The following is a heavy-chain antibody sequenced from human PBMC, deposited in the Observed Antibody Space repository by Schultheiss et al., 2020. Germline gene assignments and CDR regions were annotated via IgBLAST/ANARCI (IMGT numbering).Heavy chain of an antibody. CDR2: IYPGDSDT. CDR3: ARRGEVAATGFDP. Sequence: GESLKISCKASGYNFTNYRIAWVRQMPGKGLEWMGIIYPGDSDTRYSPSFQGQVTISADKSISTAYLQWSSLKASDTAMYYCARRGEVAATGFDPWGQGTLVTVSS. V-gene: IGHV5-51*01. J-gene: IGHJ5*02. D-gene: IGHD2-15*01. CDR1: GYNFTNYR.